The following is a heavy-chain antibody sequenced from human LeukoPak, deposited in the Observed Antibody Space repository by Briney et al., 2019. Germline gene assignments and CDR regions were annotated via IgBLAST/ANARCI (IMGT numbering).Heavy chain of an antibody. CDR2: INPNSGGT. Sequence: ASVKVSCKASGYTFTSYYMHWVRQAPGQGLEWMGWINPNSGGTNYAQKFQGRVTMTRDTSISTAYMELSRLRSDDTAVYYCARVGCSGGSCYVRSLEYWGQGTLVTVSS. J-gene: IGHJ4*02. V-gene: IGHV1-2*02. CDR3: ARVGCSGGSCYVRSLEY. CDR1: GYTFTSYY. D-gene: IGHD2-15*01.